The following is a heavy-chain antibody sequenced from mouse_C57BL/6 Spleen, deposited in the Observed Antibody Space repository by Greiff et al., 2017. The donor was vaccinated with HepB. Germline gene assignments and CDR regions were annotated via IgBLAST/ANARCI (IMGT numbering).Heavy chain of an antibody. CDR3: ARRWDEGVFDY. CDR1: GFTFSDYY. V-gene: IGHV5-12*01. J-gene: IGHJ2*01. CDR2: ISNGGGST. D-gene: IGHD4-1*01. Sequence: EVQVVESGGGLVQPGGSLKLSCAASGFTFSDYYMYWVRQTPEKRLEWVAYISNGGGSTYYPDTVKGRFTISRDNAKNTLYLQMSRLKSEDTAMYYCARRWDEGVFDYWGQGTTLTVSS.